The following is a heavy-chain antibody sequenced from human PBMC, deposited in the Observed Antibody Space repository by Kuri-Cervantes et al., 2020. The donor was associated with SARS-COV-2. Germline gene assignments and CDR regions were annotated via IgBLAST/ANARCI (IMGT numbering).Heavy chain of an antibody. CDR3: TTDALDIVVVPAAIHYYYYMDV. CDR1: GFTFSNAW. D-gene: IGHD2-2*03. V-gene: IGHV3-15*01. J-gene: IGHJ6*03. Sequence: GGSLRLSCAASGFTFSNAWMSWVRQAPGKGLEWVGRIKSKTDGGTTDYAAPVKGRFTISRDDSKNTLYLQMNNLKTEDTAVYYCTTDALDIVVVPAAIHYYYYMDVWGKGTTVTVSS. CDR2: IKSKTDGGTT.